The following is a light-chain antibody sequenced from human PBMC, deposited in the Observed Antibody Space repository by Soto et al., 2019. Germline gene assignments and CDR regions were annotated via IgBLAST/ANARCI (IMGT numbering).Light chain of an antibody. V-gene: IGKV1-39*01. CDR2: SAS. CDR1: QTVNRY. Sequence: DIQMTQSPSSLSASIGDTVTITCRASQTVNRYLNWYQQKQGEAPKLLIYSASTLQNGVPSRFAGSGSWTLFTLTISSLQPEDFAVYYCQQSYSTPIYTFGQGTWLDLK. J-gene: IGKJ2*01. CDR3: QQSYSTPIYT.